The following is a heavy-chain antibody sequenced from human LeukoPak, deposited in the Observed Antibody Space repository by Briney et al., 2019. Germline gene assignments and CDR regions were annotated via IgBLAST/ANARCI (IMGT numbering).Heavy chain of an antibody. CDR3: ARDTPGGMLRGVPSWFDP. Sequence: GASVKVSCKASGYTFTGYYIHWVRQAPGQGLERMGWINPNSGGTNYPQKFQGRVTMTRDTSISTAYMELTSLRSDDTAFYYCARDTPGGMLRGVPSWFDPWGQGTLVTVSS. CDR2: INPNSGGT. D-gene: IGHD3-10*01. V-gene: IGHV1-2*02. J-gene: IGHJ5*02. CDR1: GYTFTGYY.